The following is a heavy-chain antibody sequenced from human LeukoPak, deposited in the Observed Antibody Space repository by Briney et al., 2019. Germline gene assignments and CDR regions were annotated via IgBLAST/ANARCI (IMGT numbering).Heavy chain of an antibody. CDR2: INIDGST. CDR1: GFTFRNYW. Sequence: GGSLRLSCAASGFTFRNYWMHWVRQAPGKGLVWVSRINIDGSTRYSDSVEGRFTISRDNAKNTLYLQMNSLRAEDTAVYYCARAGGSGWFDPWGQGTLVTVSS. CDR3: ARAGGSGWFDP. J-gene: IGHJ5*02. D-gene: IGHD3-10*01. V-gene: IGHV3-74*01.